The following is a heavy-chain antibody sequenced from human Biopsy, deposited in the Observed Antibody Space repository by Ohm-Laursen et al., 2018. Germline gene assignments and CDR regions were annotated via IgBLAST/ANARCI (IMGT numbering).Heavy chain of an antibody. J-gene: IGHJ2*01. CDR2: VYYTGNT. D-gene: IGHD3-22*01. V-gene: IGHV4-59*01. CDR1: GDSISSYY. CDR3: ARDRGYYSDRTVPGYFDL. Sequence: TLSLTCTVSGDSISSYYWSWIRQPPGKGLEWIGYVYYTGNTDYNPSLQSRVTISVDTSKNHFSLRLRSMTPADTAMYYCARDRGYYSDRTVPGYFDLWGRGTLVTVSS.